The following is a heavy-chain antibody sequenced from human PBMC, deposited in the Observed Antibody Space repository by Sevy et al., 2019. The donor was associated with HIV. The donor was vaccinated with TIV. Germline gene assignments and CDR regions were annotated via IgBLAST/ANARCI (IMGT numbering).Heavy chain of an antibody. V-gene: IGHV4-34*01. CDR3: ASLGYCTNGVCYTFQH. Sequence: SETLSLTCAVYGGSFSGYYWSWIRQPPGKGLEWIGEINHSGSTNYNPSLKSRVTISVDTSKNQFSLKLSSVTAADTAVYYCASLGYCTNGVCYTFQHWGQGTLVTVSS. CDR2: INHSGST. CDR1: GGSFSGYY. D-gene: IGHD2-8*01. J-gene: IGHJ1*01.